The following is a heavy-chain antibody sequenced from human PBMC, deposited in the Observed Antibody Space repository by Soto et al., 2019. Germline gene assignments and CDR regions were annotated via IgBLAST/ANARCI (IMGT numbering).Heavy chain of an antibody. J-gene: IGHJ6*02. V-gene: IGHV1-18*01. CDR1: GYTFTSYG. Sequence: QVQLVQSGAEVKKPGASVKVSCKASGYTFTSYGISWVRQAPGQGLEWMGWISAYNGNTNYAQKLPGSVTMTTDTSASTAYMELRSLRSDDTAVYYCARRSDDFWSGYRYYYYYGMDVWGQGTTVTISS. CDR2: ISAYNGNT. CDR3: ARRSDDFWSGYRYYYYYGMDV. D-gene: IGHD3-3*01.